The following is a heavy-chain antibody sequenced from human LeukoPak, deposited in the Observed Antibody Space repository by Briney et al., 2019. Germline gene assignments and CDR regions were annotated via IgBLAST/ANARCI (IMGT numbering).Heavy chain of an antibody. CDR1: GGSISSYY. D-gene: IGHD1-1*01. CDR2: IYTSGSI. V-gene: IGHV4-4*07. Sequence: SETLSLTCIVSGGSISSYYWSWIRQPAGKGLEWIGRIYTSGSITCNPSLKSRVTMSVDTSKNQFSLKLISVTAADTAVYYCARDAPGFQGLFDYCGQGTLVTVSS. CDR3: ARDAPGFQGLFDY. J-gene: IGHJ4*02.